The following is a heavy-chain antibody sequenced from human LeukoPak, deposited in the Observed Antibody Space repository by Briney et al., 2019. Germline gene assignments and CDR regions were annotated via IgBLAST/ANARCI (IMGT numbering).Heavy chain of an antibody. CDR2: IHPSGST. CDR3: ARDHRWELALDY. V-gene: IGHV4-61*02. J-gene: IGHJ4*02. CDR1: GGSISSGSYY. D-gene: IGHD1-26*01. Sequence: SQTLSPTCTVSGGSISSGSYYWSWVRQPAGKGLEWIGRIHPSGSTNYNPSLKSRVTISVDTSKNQFSLRLTSVTAADTAVYYCARDHRWELALDYWGQGTLVTVSS.